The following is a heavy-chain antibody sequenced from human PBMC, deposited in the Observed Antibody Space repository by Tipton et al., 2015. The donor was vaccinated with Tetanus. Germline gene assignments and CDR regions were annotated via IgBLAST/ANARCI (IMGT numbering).Heavy chain of an antibody. Sequence: QLVQSGAEVKKPGASVKVSCKASGYTFTSYDINWVRQATGQGLEWMGWMNPNSGNTGYAQKFQGRVTMTRNTSISTAYMELSSLRSDDTAVYYCARDESIQEAEADPESPIYSVHFDYWGQGTLVTVSS. D-gene: IGHD5/OR15-5a*01. CDR2: MNPNSGNT. CDR1: GYTFTSYD. J-gene: IGHJ4*02. CDR3: ARDESIQEAEADPESPIYSVHFDY. V-gene: IGHV1-8*01.